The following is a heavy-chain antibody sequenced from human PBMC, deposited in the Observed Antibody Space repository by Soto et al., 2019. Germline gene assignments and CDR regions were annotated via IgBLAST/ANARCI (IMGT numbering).Heavy chain of an antibody. CDR1: GGSISSGGYS. Sequence: PSETLSLTCAVSGGSISSGGYSWSWIRQPPGKGLEWIGYIYHSGSTYYNPSLKSRVTISVDRSKNQFSLKLSSVTAADTAVYYCASSIDYCGGDCYGLSFDYWGQGTLVTVSS. J-gene: IGHJ4*02. CDR2: IYHSGST. CDR3: ASSIDYCGGDCYGLSFDY. D-gene: IGHD2-21*02. V-gene: IGHV4-30-2*01.